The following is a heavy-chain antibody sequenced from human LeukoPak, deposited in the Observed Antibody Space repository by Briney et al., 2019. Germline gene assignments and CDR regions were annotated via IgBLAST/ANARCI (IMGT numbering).Heavy chain of an antibody. CDR2: ISASGGST. Sequence: PGGSLRLSCATSGFMFSSYAMNWVRQGPGKRLEWASTISASGGSTFYADSMKGRFTISRDNSKNTLYLQMNSLRAEDTAVYFCAKDFDSGSFGDYWGQGTQVTVSS. CDR3: AKDFDSGSFGDY. CDR1: GFMFSSYA. V-gene: IGHV3-23*01. J-gene: IGHJ4*02. D-gene: IGHD3-10*01.